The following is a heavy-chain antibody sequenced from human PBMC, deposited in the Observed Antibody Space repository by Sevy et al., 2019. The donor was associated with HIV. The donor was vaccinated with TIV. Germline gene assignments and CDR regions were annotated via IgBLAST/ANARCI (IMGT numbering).Heavy chain of an antibody. D-gene: IGHD4-4*01. J-gene: IGHJ5*02. CDR3: ARDLRSNYNNCFDP. Sequence: GGSLRLSCAASGFPFSTYALHWVRQAPGKGLEWVAVISYDGSNKYYADSVKGRFTISRDSSKNTLYLQMNSLTTEDTAVYYCARDLRSNYNNCFDPWGQRTLVTVSS. CDR1: GFPFSTYA. V-gene: IGHV3-30-3*01. CDR2: ISYDGSNK.